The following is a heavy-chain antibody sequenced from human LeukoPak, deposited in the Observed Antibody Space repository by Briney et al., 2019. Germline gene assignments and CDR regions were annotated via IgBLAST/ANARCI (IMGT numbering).Heavy chain of an antibody. CDR1: GGSFSGYY. D-gene: IGHD6-19*01. CDR3: ARGANIAVAGTPYYYYYYMDV. J-gene: IGHJ6*03. V-gene: IGHV4-34*01. CDR2: INHSGST. Sequence: SETLSLTCTVYGGSFSGYYWSWIRQPPGKGLEWIGEINHSGSTNYNPSLKSRVTISVDTSKNQFSLKLSSVTAADTAVYYCARGANIAVAGTPYYYYYYMDVWGKGTTVTVCS.